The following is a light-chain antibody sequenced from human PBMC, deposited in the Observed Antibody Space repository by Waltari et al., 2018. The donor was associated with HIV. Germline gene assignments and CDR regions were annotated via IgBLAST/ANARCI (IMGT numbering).Light chain of an antibody. CDR3: QQYYSTPYT. J-gene: IGKJ2*01. V-gene: IGKV4-1*01. CDR2: WTS. CDR1: QSVLYSSNNKNY. Sequence: DIVMTQSPDSLAVSLGERATINCKFSQSVLYSSNNKNYLAWYQQKPGQPPKLLIYWTSTGAAGVRDRFRGGWCETECTLTIRSLQAENVAVYHCQQYYSTPYTFGQGTKLQIK.